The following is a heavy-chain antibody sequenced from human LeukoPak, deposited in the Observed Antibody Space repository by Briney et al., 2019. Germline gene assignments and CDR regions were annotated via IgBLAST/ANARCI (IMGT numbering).Heavy chain of an antibody. D-gene: IGHD2-2*01. CDR3: ARYCSSTSCYDDAFDI. CDR2: ISSSSSYI. V-gene: IGHV3-21*01. CDR1: GFTFSSYS. J-gene: IGHJ3*02. Sequence: GGSLRLSSAASGFTFSSYSMNWVRQAPGKGLEWVSSISSSSSYIYYADSVKGRFTISRDNAKNSLYLQMNSLRAEDTAVYYCARYCSSTSCYDDAFDIWGQGQWSPSLQ.